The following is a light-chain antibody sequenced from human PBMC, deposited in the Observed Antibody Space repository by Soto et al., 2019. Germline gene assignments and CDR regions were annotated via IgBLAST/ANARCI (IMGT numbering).Light chain of an antibody. V-gene: IGLV2-14*01. CDR2: EVT. J-gene: IGLJ1*01. Sequence: QSVLTQPASVSGSPGQSITISCTGTSSDVGGYNYVSWYQHHPGKAPKLMIYEVTNRPSGVSIRFSGSKSGTTASLTISGLQAEDEADYYCLSFTSSFTYLFGTGTKVTV. CDR3: LSFTSSFTYL. CDR1: SSDVGGYNY.